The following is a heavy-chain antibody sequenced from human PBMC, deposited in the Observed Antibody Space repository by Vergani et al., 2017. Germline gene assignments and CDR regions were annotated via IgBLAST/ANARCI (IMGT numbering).Heavy chain of an antibody. J-gene: IGHJ6*03. V-gene: IGHV4-31*03. CDR1: GGSISSGGYY. CDR3: ARGDYDFWSGYSPSRYYYYYYMDV. Sequence: QVQLQESGPGLVKPSQTLSLTCTVSGGSISSGGYYWSWLRQHPGKGLEWIGYIYYSGSTYYNPSLKSRVTISVDTSKNQFSLKLSSVTAADTAVYYCARGDYDFWSGYSPSRYYYYYYMDVWGKGTTVTVSS. D-gene: IGHD3-3*01. CDR2: IYYSGST.